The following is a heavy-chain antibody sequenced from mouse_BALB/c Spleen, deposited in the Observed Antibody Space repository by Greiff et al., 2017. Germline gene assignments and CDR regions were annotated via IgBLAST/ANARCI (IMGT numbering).Heavy chain of an antibody. CDR2: INPYNGAT. CDR1: GYSFTGYY. D-gene: IGHD1-1*01. Sequence: EVQLHQSGPELVKPGASVKISCKASGYSFTGYYMHWVKQSHVKSLEWIGRINPYNGATSYNQNFKDKASLTVDKSSSTAYMELHSLTSEDSAVYYCAREGVCGSSYVGYFDVWGAGTTVTVAS. V-gene: IGHV1-26*01. CDR3: AREGVCGSSYVGYFDV. J-gene: IGHJ1*01.